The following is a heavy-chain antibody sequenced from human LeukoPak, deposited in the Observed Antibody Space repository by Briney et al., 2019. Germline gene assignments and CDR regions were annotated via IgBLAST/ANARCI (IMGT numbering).Heavy chain of an antibody. CDR1: GFTFSRYW. J-gene: IGHJ5*02. V-gene: IGHV3-74*03. D-gene: IGHD1-1*01. Sequence: GGSLRLSCAASGFTFSRYWMHWVRQAPGKGLMWVSRISPDGSTTLYADSVKGRFTISRDNAKNTLYLQMNSLGAEDTAVYYCATSGQGATGTSHRAEGWFDPWGQGTLVTVSS. CDR2: ISPDGSTT. CDR3: ATSGQGATGTSHRAEGWFDP.